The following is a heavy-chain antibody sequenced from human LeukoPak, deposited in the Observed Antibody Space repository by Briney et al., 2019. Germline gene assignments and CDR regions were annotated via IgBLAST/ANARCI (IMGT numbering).Heavy chain of an antibody. D-gene: IGHD4-17*01. CDR3: ARDQDDYGDYPGWFVP. J-gene: IGHJ5*02. V-gene: IGHV4-61*05. CDR1: GGSISSSSYY. CDR2: IYYSGST. Sequence: SETVSLTCTVSGGSISSSSYYWGWIRQPPGKGLEWLGYIYYSGSTNYNPSLKSRVTISVDTSKNQFSLKLSSVTAADTAVYYCARDQDDYGDYPGWFVPWGQGTLVTVSS.